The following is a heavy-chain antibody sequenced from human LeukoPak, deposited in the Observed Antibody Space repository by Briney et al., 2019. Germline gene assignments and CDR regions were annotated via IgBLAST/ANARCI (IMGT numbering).Heavy chain of an antibody. CDR2: INPNSGGT. CDR1: GYTFTGYY. J-gene: IGHJ3*02. D-gene: IGHD2-2*01. V-gene: IGHV1-2*02. CDR3: ARDIVVVPAGNDAFDI. Sequence: ASVKVSCKASGYTFTGYYMHWVRQAPGQGLEWMGWINPNSGGTNYAQKFQGRVTMTRDTSISTAYMELSRLRSDDTAVYYCARDIVVVPAGNDAFDIWGQGTMVTVSS.